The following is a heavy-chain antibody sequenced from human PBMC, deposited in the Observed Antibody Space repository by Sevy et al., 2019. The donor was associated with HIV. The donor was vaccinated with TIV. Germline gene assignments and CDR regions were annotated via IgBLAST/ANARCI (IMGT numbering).Heavy chain of an antibody. Sequence: GGSLRLSCKPSGFTFVTYAMNWVRQFPGKGLEWVSTIYGSGVAPYYADSVKGRFTIPRDNSKNTLYLQMNSLRTEDTALYYCAGARYDSSGSFDAFDVWGQGTMVTVSS. D-gene: IGHD3-22*01. V-gene: IGHV3-23*01. CDR3: AGARYDSSGSFDAFDV. CDR2: IYGSGVAP. CDR1: GFTFVTYA. J-gene: IGHJ3*01.